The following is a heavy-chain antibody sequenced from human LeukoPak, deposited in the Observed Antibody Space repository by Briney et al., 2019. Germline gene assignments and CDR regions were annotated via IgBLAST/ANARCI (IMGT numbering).Heavy chain of an antibody. CDR2: IRYDGSNK. D-gene: IGHD6-19*01. J-gene: IGHJ4*02. Sequence: GGSLRLSCAASGFTFSSYGMHWVRQAPGKGLEWVAFIRYDGSNKYYADSVKGRFTISRDNSKNTLYLQMNSLRAEDTAVYYCAKDHDIGVAVKEAIYYFDCWGQGTLVTVSS. CDR3: AKDHDIGVAVKEAIYYFDC. V-gene: IGHV3-30*02. CDR1: GFTFSSYG.